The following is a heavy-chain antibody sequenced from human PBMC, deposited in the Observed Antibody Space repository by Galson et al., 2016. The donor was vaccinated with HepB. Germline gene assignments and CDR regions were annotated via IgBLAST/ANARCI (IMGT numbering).Heavy chain of an antibody. D-gene: IGHD2-15*01. CDR1: AFAFSDYY. V-gene: IGHV3-11*06. CDR3: ARDNTGSHGSGFDY. J-gene: IGHJ4*02. CDR2: ISSSSSYT. Sequence: SLRLSCAASAFAFSDYYMSWIRQAPGKGLEWVSYISSSSSYTNYADSVKGRFTISRDNAKNSLYLQMNSLSAEDTAVYYCARDNTGSHGSGFDYWGQGTLVTVSS.